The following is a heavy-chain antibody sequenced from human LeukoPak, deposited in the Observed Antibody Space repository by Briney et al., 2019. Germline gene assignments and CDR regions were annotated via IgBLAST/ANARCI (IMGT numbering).Heavy chain of an antibody. CDR1: GFTFSNYG. V-gene: IGHV3-33*01. CDR3: ARGDYYDSSGYSQYFQH. D-gene: IGHD3-22*01. CDR2: IWYDGSNK. J-gene: IGHJ1*01. Sequence: GRSLRLSCAASGFTFSNYGMHWVRQAPGKGLEWVAVIWYDGSNKYYADSAKGRFTISRDNSKNTLYLQMNSLRAEDTAVYYCARGDYYDSSGYSQYFQHWGQGTLVTVSS.